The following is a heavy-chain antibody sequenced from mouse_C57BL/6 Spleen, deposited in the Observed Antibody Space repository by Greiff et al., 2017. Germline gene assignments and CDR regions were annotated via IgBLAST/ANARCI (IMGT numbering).Heavy chain of an antibody. V-gene: IGHV1-54*01. Sequence: QVQLQQSGAELVRPGTSVKVSCKASGYAFTNYLIEWVKQRPGQGLEWIGVINPGSGGTNYNEKFKGKATLTADKSSSTAYMQLSSLTSEDSAVYFCAREENYDLYFHYWGQGTTLTVSS. CDR2: INPGSGGT. CDR3: AREENYDLYFHY. CDR1: GYAFTNYL. J-gene: IGHJ2*01. D-gene: IGHD2-4*01.